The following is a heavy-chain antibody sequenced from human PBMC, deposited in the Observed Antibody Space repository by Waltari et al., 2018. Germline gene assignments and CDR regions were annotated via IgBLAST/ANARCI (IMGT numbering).Heavy chain of an antibody. D-gene: IGHD2-21*01. J-gene: IGHJ3*02. V-gene: IGHV4-34*01. CDR3: ALKGVVVIATSLYGDAFDI. Sequence: QVQLQQWGAGLLKPSETLSLTCAVYGGSFSGYYWSWIRQPPGKGLEWIGEINHSGSTNYNPSLKSRVTISVDTSKNQFSLKLSSVTAADTAVYYCALKGVVVIATSLYGDAFDIWGQGTMVTVSS. CDR2: INHSGST. CDR1: GGSFSGYY.